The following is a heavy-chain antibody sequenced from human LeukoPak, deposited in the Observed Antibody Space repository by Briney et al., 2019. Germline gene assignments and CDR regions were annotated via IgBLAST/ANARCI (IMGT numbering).Heavy chain of an antibody. CDR1: GGTFSSYA. CDR3: ARDGGAYCGGDCYRTFDY. Sequence: VASVKVSCKASGGTFSSYAISWVRQAPGQGLEWMGGIIPIFGTANYAQKFQGRVTITADESTSTAYMELSSLRSEDTAVYYCARDGGAYCGGDCYRTFDYWGQGTLVTVSS. J-gene: IGHJ4*02. CDR2: IIPIFGTA. D-gene: IGHD2-21*01. V-gene: IGHV1-69*01.